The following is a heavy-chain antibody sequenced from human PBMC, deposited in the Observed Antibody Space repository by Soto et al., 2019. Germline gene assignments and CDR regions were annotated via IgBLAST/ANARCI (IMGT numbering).Heavy chain of an antibody. J-gene: IGHJ5*02. CDR3: ATGDWNSTNRFDP. CDR1: GFSFSHYY. CDR2: ISSRGDTT. Sequence: PGGSLRLSCEGSGFSFSHYYMSWIRQTPGRGLELVSYISSRGDTTYNADPFKGRFTISRDNAKNSVFLQMTSLRVEDTGVYYCATGDWNSTNRFDPWGQGTLVTVSS. V-gene: IGHV3-11*01. D-gene: IGHD2-2*01.